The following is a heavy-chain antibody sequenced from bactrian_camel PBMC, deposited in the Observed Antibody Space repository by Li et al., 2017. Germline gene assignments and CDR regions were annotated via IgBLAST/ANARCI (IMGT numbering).Heavy chain of an antibody. CDR3: AADLWGTSLDGGSCSGSGGYNT. J-gene: IGHJ6*01. V-gene: IGHV3S55*01. Sequence: QLVEYGGGSVQAGGSLTLSCTASTSTPDDLDMGWYRQGQGKERKAVAAIAKDGATSYAAAVKGRFTISKDNAKNTLYLQMDNLRPEDTDMYHCAADLWGTSLDGGSCSGSGGYNTWGKGTQVTVS. CDR1: TSTPDDLD. D-gene: IGHD3*01. CDR2: IAKDGAT.